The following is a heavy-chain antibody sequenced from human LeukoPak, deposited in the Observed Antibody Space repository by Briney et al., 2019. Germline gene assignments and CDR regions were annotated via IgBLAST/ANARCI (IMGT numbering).Heavy chain of an antibody. CDR3: AGVLRYSGSYYFHY. D-gene: IGHD1-26*01. V-gene: IGHV1-2*02. J-gene: IGHJ4*02. CDR2: INPNTGGT. Sequence: ASVKVSCKASGYTFTGYYMPWERQAPGQGLEWMGWINPNTGGTNYAQKFQGRVTMTRDTSIRPAYIELSRMRSDDTAVYYCAGVLRYSGSYYFHYWGQGTLVTVSS. CDR1: GYTFTGYY.